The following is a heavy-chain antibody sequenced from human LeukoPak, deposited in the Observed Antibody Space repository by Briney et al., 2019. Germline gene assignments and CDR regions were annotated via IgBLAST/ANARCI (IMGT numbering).Heavy chain of an antibody. CDR1: GYTFTGYY. Sequence: ASVKVSCKASGYTFTGYYMHWVRQAPGQGLEWMGRINPNSGGTNYAQKFQGRVTMTRDTSISTAYMELSRLRSDGTAVYYCARTLRGGYYGMDVWGQGTTVTVSS. V-gene: IGHV1-2*06. J-gene: IGHJ6*02. CDR2: INPNSGGT. D-gene: IGHD3-10*01. CDR3: ARTLRGGYYGMDV.